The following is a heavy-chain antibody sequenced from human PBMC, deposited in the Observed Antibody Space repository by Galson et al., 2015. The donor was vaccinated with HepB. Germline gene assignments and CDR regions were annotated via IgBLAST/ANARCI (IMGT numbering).Heavy chain of an antibody. Sequence: SLRPSCAASGFTFSSYAMSWVRQAPGKGLEWVSAISGSGGSTYYADSVKGRFTISRDNSKNTLYLQMNSLRAEDTAVYYCAKDHGEVFFVHFDYWGQGTLVTVSS. D-gene: IGHD3-10*01. CDR1: GFTFSSYA. CDR2: ISGSGGST. V-gene: IGHV3-23*01. CDR3: AKDHGEVFFVHFDY. J-gene: IGHJ4*02.